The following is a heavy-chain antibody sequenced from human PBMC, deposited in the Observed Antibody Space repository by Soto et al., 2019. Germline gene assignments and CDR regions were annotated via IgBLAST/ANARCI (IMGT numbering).Heavy chain of an antibody. D-gene: IGHD3-3*01. V-gene: IGHV1-69*01. CDR2: IIPIFGTA. CDR3: ARDPYDLRFLESVMDV. Sequence: QVQLVQSGAEVKKPGSSVKVSCKASGGTFSSYAISWLRQAPGQGLEWMGGIIPIFGTANYAQKFQGRVTITADESTSTAYMELSSLRSEDTAVYYCARDPYDLRFLESVMDVWGQGTTVTVSS. J-gene: IGHJ6*02. CDR1: GGTFSSYA.